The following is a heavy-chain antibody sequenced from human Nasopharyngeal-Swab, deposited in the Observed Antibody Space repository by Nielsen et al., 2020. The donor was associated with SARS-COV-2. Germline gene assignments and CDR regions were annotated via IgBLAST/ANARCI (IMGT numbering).Heavy chain of an antibody. CDR2: IYYSGST. J-gene: IGHJ6*03. CDR1: GGSISSGDYY. CDR3: ARVGVVVPAAIVDYYYYMDV. D-gene: IGHD2-2*01. Sequence: SETLSLTCTVSGGSISSGDYYWSWIRQPPGKGLEWIGYIYYSGSTNYNPSLKSRVTISVDTSKNQFSLKLSSVTAADTAVYYCARVGVVVPAAIVDYYYYMDVWGKGTTVTVSS. V-gene: IGHV4-61*08.